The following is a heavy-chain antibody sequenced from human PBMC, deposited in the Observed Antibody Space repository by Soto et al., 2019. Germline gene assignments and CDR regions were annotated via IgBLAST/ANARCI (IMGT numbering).Heavy chain of an antibody. D-gene: IGHD3-22*01. V-gene: IGHV3-53*05. J-gene: IGHJ4*02. CDR2: IYSGGTT. CDR1: GFTVSSTNY. CDR3: AKNPGYYYDSTGYHFAY. Sequence: GGSLRLSCVVSGFTVSSTNYMSWVRQAPGKGLEWASVIYSGGTTFYADSVKGRFTISRDNSKNTLDLQMNSLRAEDTAVYYCAKNPGYYYDSTGYHFAYRGQGTLVTVSS.